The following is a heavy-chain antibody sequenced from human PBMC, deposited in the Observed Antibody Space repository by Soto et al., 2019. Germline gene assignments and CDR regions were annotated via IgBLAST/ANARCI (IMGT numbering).Heavy chain of an antibody. CDR2: INIVGGNT. V-gene: IGHV3-23*01. Sequence: GGSMRLSCAASGFTCSNYAMSWVRQAPGKALEWVSSINIVGGNTNYADSVRGRFTMSRDDSKNTVFLQMNSLRAEDTAIYYCTKNYYFDSWGQGTLVTVSS. CDR3: TKNYYFDS. CDR1: GFTCSNYA. J-gene: IGHJ4*02.